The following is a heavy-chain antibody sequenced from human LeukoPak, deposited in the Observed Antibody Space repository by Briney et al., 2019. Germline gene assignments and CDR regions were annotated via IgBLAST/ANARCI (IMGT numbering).Heavy chain of an antibody. D-gene: IGHD4-17*01. J-gene: IGHJ4*02. V-gene: IGHV7-4-1*02. Sequence: ASVKVSFKASGYTFTDYYMHWMRQAPGQGLEWMGWINTNTGNPTYAQGFTGRFVFSLDTSVSTAYLQISSLKAEDTAVYYCARDTGLWTTVTTGYWGQGTLVTVSS. CDR3: ARDTGLWTTVTTGY. CDR1: GYTFTDYY. CDR2: INTNTGNP.